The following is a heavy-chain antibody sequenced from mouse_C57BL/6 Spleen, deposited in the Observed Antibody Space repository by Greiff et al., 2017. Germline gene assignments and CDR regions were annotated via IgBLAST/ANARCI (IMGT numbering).Heavy chain of an antibody. D-gene: IGHD1-2*01. V-gene: IGHV1-55*01. CDR1: GYTFTSYW. CDR2: IYPGSGST. J-gene: IGHJ3*01. Sequence: QVQLQQPGAELVKPGASVKMSCKASGYTFTSYWITWVKQRPGQGLEWIGDIYPGSGSTNYNEKFKSKATLTVDTSSSTAYMQLSSLTSEDSAVYYCAREILRQGWFAYWGQGTLVTVSA. CDR3: AREILRQGWFAY.